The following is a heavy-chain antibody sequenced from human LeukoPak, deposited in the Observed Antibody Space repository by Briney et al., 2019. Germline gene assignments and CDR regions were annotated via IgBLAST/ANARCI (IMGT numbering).Heavy chain of an antibody. J-gene: IGHJ4*02. CDR1: GYTFTSYD. CDR2: INPNSGGT. Sequence: GASVKVSCKASGYTFTSYDINWVRQATGQGLEWMGWINPNSGGTNYAQKFQGRVTMTRDTSISTAYMELSRLRSDDTAVYYCARDRGPSGWDLDYWGQGTLVTVSS. CDR3: ARDRGPSGWDLDY. D-gene: IGHD6-19*01. V-gene: IGHV1-2*02.